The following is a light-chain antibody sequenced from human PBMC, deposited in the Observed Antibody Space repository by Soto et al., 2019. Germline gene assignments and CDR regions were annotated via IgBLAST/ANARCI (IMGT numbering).Light chain of an antibody. Sequence: QPASVSGSPGQSITISCTGTSSDVGSYNLVSWYQQHPGKAPKLMIYEDSKRPSGVSNRFSGSKSGNTASLTISGLQAEDEADYYCCSYAGSSTFVFGGGTKLTVL. J-gene: IGLJ2*01. CDR3: CSYAGSSTFV. CDR1: SSDVGSYNL. V-gene: IGLV2-23*02. CDR2: EDS.